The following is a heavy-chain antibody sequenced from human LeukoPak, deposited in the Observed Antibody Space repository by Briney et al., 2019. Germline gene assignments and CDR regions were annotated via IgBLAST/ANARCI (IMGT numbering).Heavy chain of an antibody. J-gene: IGHJ6*03. CDR3: ARGAYCGGDCYPHYYYYMDV. D-gene: IGHD2-21*01. CDR2: MNPNSGNT. V-gene: IGHV1-8*03. Sequence: ASVKVSCKASGYTFTSYDINWVRQATGQGLEWMGWMNPNSGNTGYAQKFQGRVTITRNTSISTAYMELSSLRSEDTAVYYYARGAYCGGDCYPHYYYYMDVWGKGTTVTVSS. CDR1: GYTFTSYD.